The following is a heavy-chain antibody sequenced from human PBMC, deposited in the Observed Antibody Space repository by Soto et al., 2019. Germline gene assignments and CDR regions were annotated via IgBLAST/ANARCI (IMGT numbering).Heavy chain of an antibody. Sequence: GGSLRLSCAGSGFRFSKFAMIRVRPAPGKGQEWVSGITGSGGTIEYAASVKGRFTISRDNPKNTGYLQMNSLRAEDTARNYCAKASLPGDGLWVLAHWGQGPLVTVS. V-gene: IGHV3-23*01. CDR3: AKASLPGDGLWVLAH. D-gene: IGHD2-21*02. CDR2: ITGSGGTI. J-gene: IGHJ4*02. CDR1: GFRFSKFA.